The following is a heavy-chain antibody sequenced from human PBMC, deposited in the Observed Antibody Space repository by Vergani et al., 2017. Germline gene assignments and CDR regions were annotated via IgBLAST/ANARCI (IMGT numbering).Heavy chain of an antibody. CDR1: GGSVSSGSYY. CDR3: ARRKAAAGTSFDY. J-gene: IGHJ4*02. V-gene: IGHV4-61*01. Sequence: QVQLQESGPGLVKPSETLSLTCTVSGGSVSSGSYYWSWIRQPPGKGLEWIGYIYYSGSTNYNPSLKSRVTISVDTSKNQFALKLSSVTAADTAVYYCARRKAAAGTSFDYWGQGTLVTVSS. CDR2: IYYSGST. D-gene: IGHD6-13*01.